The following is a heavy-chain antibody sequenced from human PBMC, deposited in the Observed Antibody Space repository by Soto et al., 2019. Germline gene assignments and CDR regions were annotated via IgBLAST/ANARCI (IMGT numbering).Heavy chain of an antibody. J-gene: IGHJ3*02. V-gene: IGHV3-64*01. CDR2: ISSNGGST. CDR1: GLTPSSYK. CDR3: ARDKDVTMVRGVIPFDAFDI. D-gene: IGHD3-10*01. Sequence: GSSGLTPSSYKMNWVRQAPGKGLEYVSAISSNGGSTYYANSVKGRFTISRDNSKNTLYLQMGSLRAEDMAVYYCARDKDVTMVRGVIPFDAFDIWGQGTMVTVSS.